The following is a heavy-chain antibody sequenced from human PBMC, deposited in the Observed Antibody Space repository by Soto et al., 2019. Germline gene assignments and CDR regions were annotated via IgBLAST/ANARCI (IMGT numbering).Heavy chain of an antibody. V-gene: IGHV3-43D*04. J-gene: IGHJ6*02. CDR2: VNWDGDTT. CDR3: AKGATVTTHYQYYGMDV. CDR1: GFPFDDFA. Sequence: EVQLVESGGAVVKSGGSLRLSCAASGFPFDDFAMCWVRQVPGKGLEWISLVNWDGDTTFYADSVKGRFIISRDNSKNSVYLQMNSLRSEDSAMYYCAKGATVTTHYQYYGMDVWGQGTTVTVSS. D-gene: IGHD4-17*01.